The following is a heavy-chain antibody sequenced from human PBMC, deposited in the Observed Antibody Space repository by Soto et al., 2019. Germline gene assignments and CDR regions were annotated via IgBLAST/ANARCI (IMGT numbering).Heavy chain of an antibody. V-gene: IGHV4-31*03. CDR3: ARDRPRALPPDEGYYYGMDV. CDR1: GGSISSGGYY. Sequence: SETLSLTCTVSGGSISSGGYYWSWIRQHPGKGLEWIGYIYYSGSTYYNPSLKSRVTISVDTSKNQFSLKLSSVTAADTAVYYCARDRPRALPPDEGYYYGMDVWGQGTTVTVSS. D-gene: IGHD6-6*01. CDR2: IYYSGST. J-gene: IGHJ6*02.